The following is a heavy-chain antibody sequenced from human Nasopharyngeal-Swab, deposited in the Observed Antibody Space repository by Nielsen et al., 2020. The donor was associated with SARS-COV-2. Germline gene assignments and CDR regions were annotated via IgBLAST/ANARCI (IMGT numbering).Heavy chain of an antibody. CDR1: GFTFSNFA. Sequence: ESPKISCAASGFTFSNFAMSWVRQAPGKGLEWVSVLSGGSDSTYYTDSVRGRFTISRDNSKNTLNLQMNNLRAEDTAIYYCAKDRDSGDDSEEYYHYYGMDVWGQGAPVTVSS. CDR3: AKDRDSGDDSEEYYHYYGMDV. CDR2: LSGGSDST. D-gene: IGHD5-12*01. V-gene: IGHV3-23*01. J-gene: IGHJ6*02.